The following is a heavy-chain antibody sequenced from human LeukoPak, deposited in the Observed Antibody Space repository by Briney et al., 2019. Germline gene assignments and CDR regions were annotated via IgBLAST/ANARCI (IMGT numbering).Heavy chain of an antibody. Sequence: SQTLSLTCTVSGGSISSGDYYWSWIRQPPGKGLEWFGYIYYSGSTYYNPSLKSRVTISVDTSKSQFSLKLSSVTAADTAVYYCARDRSYDFWSGYYWNYYYMDVWGKGTTVTVSS. J-gene: IGHJ6*03. D-gene: IGHD3-3*01. CDR1: GGSISSGDYY. CDR2: IYYSGST. CDR3: ARDRSYDFWSGYYWNYYYMDV. V-gene: IGHV4-30-4*08.